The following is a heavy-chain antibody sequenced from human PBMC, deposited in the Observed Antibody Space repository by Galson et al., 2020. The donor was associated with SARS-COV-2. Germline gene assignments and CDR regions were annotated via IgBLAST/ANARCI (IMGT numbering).Heavy chain of an antibody. CDR1: EFTVTSNS. CDR2: IYGGGDNT. Sequence: GGSLRLSCAASEFTVTSNSMSWVRQVPGKGLEWVSVIYGGGDNTHYADSVQGRFSISRDSSKNTLNLQMNSLRADDTAVYYCARVLGDDYNRNRFDIWGQGTMVTVSS. D-gene: IGHD4-4*01. CDR3: ARVLGDDYNRNRFDI. V-gene: IGHV3-66*01. J-gene: IGHJ3*02.